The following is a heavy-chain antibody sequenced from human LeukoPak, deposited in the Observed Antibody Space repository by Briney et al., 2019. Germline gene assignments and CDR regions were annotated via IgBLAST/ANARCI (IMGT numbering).Heavy chain of an antibody. CDR2: IYYSWST. CDR3: ARRGGYSSGWYRPDTFYFDY. J-gene: IGHJ4*02. CDR1: GGSISRYY. V-gene: IGHV4-59*08. D-gene: IGHD6-19*01. Sequence: PSQTLSLTCTVCGGSISRYYWSWIRQPPGKGLEWIGYIYYSWSTNYNPSLKSRVTISVDTSKNQFPLKLSSVTAADTAVYYCARRGGYSSGWYRPDTFYFDYWGQGTLVTVSS.